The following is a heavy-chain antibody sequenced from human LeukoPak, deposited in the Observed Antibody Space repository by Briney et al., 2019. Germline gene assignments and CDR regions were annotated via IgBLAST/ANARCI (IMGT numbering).Heavy chain of an antibody. CDR2: INPSGGST. CDR3: ARASYDFWSGYYSISSLYYYYYYMDV. D-gene: IGHD3-3*01. V-gene: IGHV1-46*01. J-gene: IGHJ6*03. Sequence: ASVKVSCKASGYTFTGYYMHWVRQAPGQGLEWMGIINPSGGSTSYAQKFQGRVTMTRDMSTSTVYMELSSLRSEDTAVYYCARASYDFWSGYYSISSLYYYYYYMDVWGKGTTVTVSS. CDR1: GYTFTGYY.